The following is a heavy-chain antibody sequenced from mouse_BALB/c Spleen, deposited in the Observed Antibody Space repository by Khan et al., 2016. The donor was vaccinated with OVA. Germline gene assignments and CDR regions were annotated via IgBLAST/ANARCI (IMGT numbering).Heavy chain of an antibody. CDR1: RYSITSEYA. Sequence: EVKLLESGPGLVKPSQSLSPTCTVTRYSITSEYAWNWIRQFPGHKLEWMCYINYSGNTRFNPSLKSRTSITRDTSKNQFFLQLNSVTTEDTATYYCARKDYYDYDPFPYWGQGTLVTVSA. CDR3: ARKDYYDYDPFPY. D-gene: IGHD2-4*01. V-gene: IGHV3-2*02. J-gene: IGHJ3*01. CDR2: INYSGNT.